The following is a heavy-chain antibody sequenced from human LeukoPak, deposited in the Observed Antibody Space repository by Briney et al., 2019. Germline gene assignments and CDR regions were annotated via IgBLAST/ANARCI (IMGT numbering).Heavy chain of an antibody. V-gene: IGHV4-39*07. CDR3: ARVVGYDDI. D-gene: IGHD5-12*01. CDR2: IYYSGSP. Sequence: SETLSLTCTVSGGSISSSSYYWGWIRQPPGKGLEWIGSIYYSGSPNYNPSLKSRVTVSVDTSKNQFSLKLNSVTAADTAVYYCARVVGYDDIWGQGTMVTVSS. CDR1: GGSISSSSYY. J-gene: IGHJ3*02.